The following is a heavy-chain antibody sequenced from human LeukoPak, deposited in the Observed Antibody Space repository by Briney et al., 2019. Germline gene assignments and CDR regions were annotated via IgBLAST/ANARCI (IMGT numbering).Heavy chain of an antibody. Sequence: GGSLRLSCAASGFXFSGSAIHWVRQASGKGLEWVGRIRSKADSYATAYAASVKGRFTISRDDSKNTAYLQMNSLKTEDTAVYYCTTPLTIFGVVIDDYWGQGTLVTVSS. CDR2: IRSKADSYAT. V-gene: IGHV3-73*01. J-gene: IGHJ4*02. CDR3: TTPLTIFGVVIDDY. D-gene: IGHD3-3*01. CDR1: GFXFSGSA.